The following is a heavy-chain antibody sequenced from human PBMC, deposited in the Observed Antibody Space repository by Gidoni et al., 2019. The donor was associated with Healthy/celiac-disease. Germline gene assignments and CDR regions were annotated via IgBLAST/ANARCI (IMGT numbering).Heavy chain of an antibody. CDR2: ISSSGSTI. Sequence: EVQLVESGGGLVQPGGSLRLSCAASGFTFSSYEMNWVRQAPGKGLEWVSYISSSGSTIYYADSVKGRFTISRDNAKNSLYLQMNSLRAEDTAVYYCARLPGIGRYYYYYGMDVWGQGTTVTVSS. CDR3: ARLPGIGRYYYYYGMDV. CDR1: GFTFSSYE. V-gene: IGHV3-48*03. J-gene: IGHJ6*02.